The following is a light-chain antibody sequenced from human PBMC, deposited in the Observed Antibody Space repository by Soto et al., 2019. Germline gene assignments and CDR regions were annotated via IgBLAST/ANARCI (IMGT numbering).Light chain of an antibody. Sequence: DNQMTQSPSTLSASVGDRVTITCRASQSIGTWLAWYQQIPGRAPKILIHAASVLESGVPSRFSGSGSATEFTLTISSLQPDDFATYYCQQYNTDSTFGQGTKVEIK. CDR3: QQYNTDST. CDR2: AAS. V-gene: IGKV1-5*01. CDR1: QSIGTW. J-gene: IGKJ1*01.